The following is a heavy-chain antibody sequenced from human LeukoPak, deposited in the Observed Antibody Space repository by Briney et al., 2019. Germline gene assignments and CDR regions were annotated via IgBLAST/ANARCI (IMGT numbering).Heavy chain of an antibody. CDR3: ARDLDGIAAAGTDY. V-gene: IGHV1-2*02. J-gene: IGHJ4*02. D-gene: IGHD6-13*01. Sequence: GASVKVSCKASGYTFTGYYMHWVRQAPGQGLEWMGWINPNSGGTNYAQKFQGRVTVTRDTSISTAYMELSRLRSDDTAVYYCARDLDGIAAAGTDYWGQGTLVTVSS. CDR1: GYTFTGYY. CDR2: INPNSGGT.